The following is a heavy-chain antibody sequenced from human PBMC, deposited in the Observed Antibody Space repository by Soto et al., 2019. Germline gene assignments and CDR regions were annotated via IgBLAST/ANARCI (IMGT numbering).Heavy chain of an antibody. Sequence: QVQLVESGGGVVQPGRSLRLSCVTSGFTFTDYGFHWVRQAPGKGLEWVAVIWYDGSKTLYADFVKGRFTISRDDSKNTVFLQMNSLTADDTAVYYCARDFGSTNYYFDYWGQGTLLSVSS. V-gene: IGHV3-33*01. D-gene: IGHD3-10*01. CDR3: ARDFGSTNYYFDY. CDR2: IWYDGSKT. CDR1: GFTFTDYG. J-gene: IGHJ4*02.